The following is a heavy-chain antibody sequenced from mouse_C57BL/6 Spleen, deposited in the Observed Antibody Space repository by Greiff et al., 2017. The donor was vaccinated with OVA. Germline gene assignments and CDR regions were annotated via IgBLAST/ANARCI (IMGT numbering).Heavy chain of an antibody. CDR1: GYTFTGYW. D-gene: IGHD1-1*01. V-gene: IGHV1-9*01. Sequence: QVQLQQSGAELMKPGASVKLSCKATGYTFTGYWIEWVKQRPGHGLEWIGEILPGSGSTNYNEKFKGKATFTADTSSNTAYMPLRSLTTEDSAIYYCARSTTVVAEKWFAYWGQGTLVTVSA. CDR2: ILPGSGST. CDR3: ARSTTVVAEKWFAY. J-gene: IGHJ3*01.